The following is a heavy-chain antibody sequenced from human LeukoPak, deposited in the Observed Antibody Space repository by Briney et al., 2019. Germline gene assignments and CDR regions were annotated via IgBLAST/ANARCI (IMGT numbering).Heavy chain of an antibody. CDR2: ISSSSSYI. CDR3: ARDRRCSSTSCYPSVNDY. D-gene: IGHD2-2*01. J-gene: IGHJ4*02. Sequence: PGGSLRLSCAASGFTFSSYSMNWVRQAPGKGLEWVSSISSSSSYIYYADSVKGRFTISRDNAKNSLYLQMNSLRAEDTAVYYCARDRRCSSTSCYPSVNDYWGQGTLVTVSS. V-gene: IGHV3-21*01. CDR1: GFTFSSYS.